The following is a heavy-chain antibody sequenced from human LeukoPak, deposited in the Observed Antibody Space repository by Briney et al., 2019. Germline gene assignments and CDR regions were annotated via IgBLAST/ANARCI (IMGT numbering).Heavy chain of an antibody. D-gene: IGHD3-9*01. CDR2: INHSGST. CDR3: ARRATLLRYFDWLSRVGYFDL. CDR1: GGSFSGYY. V-gene: IGHV4-34*01. Sequence: PSETLSLTCAVYGGSFSGYYWSWIRQPPGKGLEWIGEINHSGSTNYNPSLKTRVTISVDTSKNQFSLKLSSVTAADTAVYYCARRATLLRYFDWLSRVGYFDLWGRGTLVTVSS. J-gene: IGHJ2*01.